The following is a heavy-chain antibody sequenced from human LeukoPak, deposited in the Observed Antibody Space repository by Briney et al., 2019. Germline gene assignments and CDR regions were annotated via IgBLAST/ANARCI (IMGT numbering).Heavy chain of an antibody. V-gene: IGHV4-4*07. CDR2: IYTSGST. D-gene: IGHD6-19*01. CDR3: ATGIAVAYYYFDY. J-gene: IGHJ4*02. CDR1: GGSISSYY. Sequence: SETLSLTCAVSGGSISSYYWSWIRQPAGKGLEWNGRIYTSGSTNYNPSLKSRVTMSVNTSKNQFSLKLSSVSAADTAVYYYATGIAVAYYYFDYWGQGTLVTVSS.